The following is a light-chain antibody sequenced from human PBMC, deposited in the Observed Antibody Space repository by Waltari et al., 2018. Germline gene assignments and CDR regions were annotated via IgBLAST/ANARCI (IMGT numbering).Light chain of an antibody. CDR1: HDISSW. CDR3: QQAKSFPLT. V-gene: IGKV1-12*01. J-gene: IGKJ4*02. Sequence: DIQMTQSPPSESASVGDRVTLTCRASHDISSWLTWYQQRPGKDQKLPIYAASRMQSGLPSRFRGSGSGTDFTLTISSLQPEGFATYFRQQAKSFPLTFSRGTKVEIK. CDR2: AAS.